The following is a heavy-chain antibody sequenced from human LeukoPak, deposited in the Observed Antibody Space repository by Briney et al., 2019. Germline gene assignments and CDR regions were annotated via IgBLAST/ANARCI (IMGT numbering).Heavy chain of an antibody. V-gene: IGHV3-21*01. Sequence: VGSLRLSCAASGFTFSSYSMNWVRQAPGKGLEWVSSISSSSSYIYYADSVKGRFTISRDNAKNSLYLQMNSLRAEDTAVYYCARDGTLDWFDPWGQGTLVTVSS. CDR3: ARDGTLDWFDP. CDR1: GFTFSSYS. CDR2: ISSSSSYI. J-gene: IGHJ5*02. D-gene: IGHD1-26*01.